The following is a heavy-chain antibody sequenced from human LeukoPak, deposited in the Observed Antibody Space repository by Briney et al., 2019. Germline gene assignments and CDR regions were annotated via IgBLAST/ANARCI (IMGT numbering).Heavy chain of an antibody. V-gene: IGHV4-4*07. CDR3: ASLEPGNRWSYFDF. CDR2: IYASGST. CDR1: GGSISHYS. J-gene: IGHJ4*02. D-gene: IGHD1-14*01. Sequence: SETLSLTCTVSGGSISHYSWSWIRHPAGKGLEWIGRIYASGSTNYNPSLKSRVTMSEDTSKNQLSLKLTSVTAADTAVYYCASLEPGNRWSYFDFWGQGTLVTVSS.